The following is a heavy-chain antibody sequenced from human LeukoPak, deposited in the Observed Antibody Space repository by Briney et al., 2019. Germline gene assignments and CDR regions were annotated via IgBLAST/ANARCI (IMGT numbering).Heavy chain of an antibody. Sequence: SETLSLTCAVYGGSFSGYYWSWIRQPPGKGLEWIGEINHSGSTNYNPSLKSRVTISVDTSKNQFSLKLSSVTAADTAVYYCARGRVDYDFWSGYYNFDYWGQGTLVTVSS. D-gene: IGHD3-3*01. CDR2: INHSGST. CDR3: ARGRVDYDFWSGYYNFDY. V-gene: IGHV4-34*01. CDR1: GGSFSGYY. J-gene: IGHJ4*02.